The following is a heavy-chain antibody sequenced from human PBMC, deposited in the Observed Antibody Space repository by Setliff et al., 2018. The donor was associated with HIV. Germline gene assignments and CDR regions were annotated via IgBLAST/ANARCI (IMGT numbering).Heavy chain of an antibody. Sequence: GGSLRLSCAASGFTFSSYAMYWVRQAPGKGLEWVAIISYDGSNKYYADSVKGRFTISRDNSKNTLYLQMNSLRAEDTAIYYCARERMGYSATDAFDIWGQGTTVTVSS. J-gene: IGHJ3*02. D-gene: IGHD2-15*01. V-gene: IGHV3-30*01. CDR2: ISYDGSNK. CDR1: GFTFSSYA. CDR3: ARERMGYSATDAFDI.